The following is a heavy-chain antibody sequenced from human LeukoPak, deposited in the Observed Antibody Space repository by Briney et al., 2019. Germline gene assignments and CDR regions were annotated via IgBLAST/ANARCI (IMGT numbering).Heavy chain of an antibody. Sequence: SETLSLTCTVSGGSINSNNYYWGWIRQPPGKGLEWIGNIYYSGNTYYNPSLRSRVTISVDTSKNQFSLKLSSVTAADTAVYYCARTTRVTPDGRAEYFEDWGQGTLVIVSS. V-gene: IGHV4-39*07. CDR1: GGSINSNNYY. D-gene: IGHD4-11*01. CDR3: ARTTRVTPDGRAEYFED. J-gene: IGHJ1*01. CDR2: IYYSGNT.